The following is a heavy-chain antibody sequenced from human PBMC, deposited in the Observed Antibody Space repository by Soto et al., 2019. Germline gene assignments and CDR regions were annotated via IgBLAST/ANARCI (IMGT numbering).Heavy chain of an antibody. D-gene: IGHD6-19*01. CDR1: GYTFTSYD. V-gene: IGHV1-8*01. CDR2: INPNSGNT. Sequence: GASVKVSCKASGYTFTSYDINWVRQATGQGLEWMGWINPNSGNTGYAQKFQGRVTMTRNTSISTAYMELSSLRSEDTAVYYCARTVDGAYDYYYYMDVWGKGTTVTVSS. J-gene: IGHJ6*03. CDR3: ARTVDGAYDYYYYMDV.